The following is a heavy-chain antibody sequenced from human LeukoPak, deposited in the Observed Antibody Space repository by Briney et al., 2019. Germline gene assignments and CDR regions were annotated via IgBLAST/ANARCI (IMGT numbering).Heavy chain of an antibody. CDR2: IYNDGSTT. V-gene: IGHV3-74*01. Sequence: PGGSLRLSCAASGFMFSKSWMHWVRQVPGKGLVWVARIYNDGSTTNYADSVKGRFTISRDNAKNSLYLQMNSLRAEDMALYYCAKDRCSGGSCYWYFDLWGRGTLVTVSS. CDR1: GFMFSKSW. CDR3: AKDRCSGGSCYWYFDL. D-gene: IGHD2-15*01. J-gene: IGHJ2*01.